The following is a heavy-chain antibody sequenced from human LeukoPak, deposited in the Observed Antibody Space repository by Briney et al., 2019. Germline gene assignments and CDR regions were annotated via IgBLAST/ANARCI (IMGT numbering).Heavy chain of an antibody. CDR2: IYYSGST. D-gene: IGHD5-12*01. CDR1: GGSISSYY. Sequence: SETLSLTCTVSGGSISSYYWSWIRQPPGKGLEWIGYIYYSGSTNHNPSLKSRVTISVDTSKNQFSLKLSSVTAADTAVYYCARDGGGYDSWGQGTLVTVSS. V-gene: IGHV4-59*01. CDR3: ARDGGGYDS. J-gene: IGHJ4*02.